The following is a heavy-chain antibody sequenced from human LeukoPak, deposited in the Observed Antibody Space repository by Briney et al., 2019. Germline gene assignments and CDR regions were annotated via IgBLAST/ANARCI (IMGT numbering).Heavy chain of an antibody. CDR3: AKDAQRGFDYSNSLDN. J-gene: IGHJ4*02. V-gene: IGHV3-33*06. CDR1: GFTFSDYW. D-gene: IGHD4-11*01. Sequence: GGSLRLSCAASGFTFSDYWMSWVRQAPGKGLEWVAVIWSDGSNRYYGDAVKGRFTISRDNFQRTVYLQMNSLRAEDTAVYYCAKDAQRGFDYSNSLDNWGQGTLVTVSS. CDR2: IWSDGSNR.